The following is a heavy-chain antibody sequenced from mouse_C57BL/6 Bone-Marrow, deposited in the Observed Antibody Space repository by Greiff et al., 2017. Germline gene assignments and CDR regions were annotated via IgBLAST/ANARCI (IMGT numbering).Heavy chain of an antibody. CDR2: IYPGDGDT. CDR3: ARLLRQFAY. D-gene: IGHD1-2*01. Sequence: QVQLQQSGPELVKPGASVKISCKASGYAFSSSWMNWVKQRPGKGLEWIGRIYPGDGDTNYNGKFKGKATLTADKSSSTAYMQLSSLTSEDSAVYFCARLLRQFAYGGQGTVVTVSA. J-gene: IGHJ3*01. V-gene: IGHV1-82*01. CDR1: GYAFSSSW.